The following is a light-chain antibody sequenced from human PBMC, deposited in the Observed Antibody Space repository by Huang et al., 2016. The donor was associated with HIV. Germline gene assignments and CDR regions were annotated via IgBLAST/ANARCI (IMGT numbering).Light chain of an antibody. CDR2: TTS. V-gene: IGKV1-39*01. CDR3: QQSYRTPWA. J-gene: IGKJ1*01. CDR1: QSISSY. Sequence: IQMTQSPLSLSASVGDRVTITCRESQSISSYLNWYQQKPGKAPKVLIYTTSTLQSGVPSRFSGSGSGTDFSLTISSLQPEDFATYYCQQSYRTPWAFGQGTKVEIK.